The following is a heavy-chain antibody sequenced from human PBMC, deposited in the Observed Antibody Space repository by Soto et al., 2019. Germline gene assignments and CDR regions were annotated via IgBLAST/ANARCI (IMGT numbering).Heavy chain of an antibody. J-gene: IGHJ3*02. Sequence: QVHLVQSGAEVKKPGASVKVSCKASGYIFTSYAMHWVRQAPGQRLDWMGWINPSNGNTKYSQRFQGRVTIIPDTSASTAYMELSSLRSEDTAVYYCARDFFDIWGQGTMVTVSP. CDR3: ARDFFDI. CDR2: INPSNGNT. CDR1: GYIFTSYA. V-gene: IGHV1-3*01.